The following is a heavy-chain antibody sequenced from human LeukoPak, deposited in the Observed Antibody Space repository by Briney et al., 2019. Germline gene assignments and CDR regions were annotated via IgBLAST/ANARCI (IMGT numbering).Heavy chain of an antibody. J-gene: IGHJ4*02. CDR2: IYYSGST. V-gene: IGHV4-61*08. D-gene: IGHD3-3*01. CDR3: ARGPSDYDFWSGYYDY. CDR1: GGSISSGGYY. Sequence: SETLSLTCTVSGGSISSGGYYWSWIRQHPGKGLEWIGYIYYSGSTYYNPSLKSRVTISVDTSKNQFSLKLSSVTAADTAVYYCARGPSDYDFWSGYYDYWGQGTLVTVSS.